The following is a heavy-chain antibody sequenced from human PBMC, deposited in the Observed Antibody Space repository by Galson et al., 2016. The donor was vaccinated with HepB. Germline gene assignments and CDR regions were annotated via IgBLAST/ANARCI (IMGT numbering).Heavy chain of an antibody. J-gene: IGHJ4*02. CDR3: ATGTFFSGSFFEF. CDR2: ILSDGSDT. D-gene: IGHD3-10*01. Sequence: SLRLSCAASGFTFNAYDMHWVRQAPGRGLEWVSLILSDGSDTGYEDSVKGRFSVSRDNSRNTLYLEMNSLRIEDTAVYFCATGTFFSGSFFEFWGQGTLVAVSS. V-gene: IGHV3-30*03. CDR1: GFTFNAYD.